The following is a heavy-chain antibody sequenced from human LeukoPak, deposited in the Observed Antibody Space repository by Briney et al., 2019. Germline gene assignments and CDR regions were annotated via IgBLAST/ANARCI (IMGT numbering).Heavy chain of an antibody. CDR2: ISSSSSYI. J-gene: IGHJ4*02. CDR1: GFTFSSYS. V-gene: IGHV3-21*01. D-gene: IGHD6-19*01. Sequence: GGSLRLSCAASGFTFSSYSMNWVRQALGKGLEWVSSISSSSSYIYYADSVKGRFTISRDNAKNSLYLQMNSLRAEDTAVYYCARVSIAVAGTSFDYWGQGTLVTVSS. CDR3: ARVSIAVAGTSFDY.